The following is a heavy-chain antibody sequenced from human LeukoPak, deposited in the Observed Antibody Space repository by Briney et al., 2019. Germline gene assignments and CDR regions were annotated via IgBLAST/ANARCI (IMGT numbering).Heavy chain of an antibody. CDR3: ARDARSSSHFDY. Sequence: SETLSLTCTVSGGSINTYYWSWIRQPPRKGLEWIGYIYYSGSTNYNPSLKSRVTISVDTSKNQFSLKLSSVTAADTAVCYCARDARSSSHFDYWGQGTLVTVSS. J-gene: IGHJ4*02. CDR2: IYYSGST. CDR1: GGSINTYY. V-gene: IGHV4-59*01. D-gene: IGHD6-6*01.